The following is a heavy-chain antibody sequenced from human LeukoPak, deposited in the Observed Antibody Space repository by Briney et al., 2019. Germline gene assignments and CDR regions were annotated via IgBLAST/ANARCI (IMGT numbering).Heavy chain of an antibody. V-gene: IGHV3-21*01. J-gene: IGHJ5*02. CDR2: ISGSNSYI. CDR1: VFTFNSYS. Sequence: GGSLRLSCAASVFTFNSYSMNWVRQAPGKGLEWVSSISGSNSYIYYADSVKGRFTISRDNSKNSLFLQMNSLRAEDTAVYYCARDGRGDYCSGGSCLMFDPWGQGNLVTVSS. D-gene: IGHD2-15*01. CDR3: ARDGRGDYCSGGSCLMFDP.